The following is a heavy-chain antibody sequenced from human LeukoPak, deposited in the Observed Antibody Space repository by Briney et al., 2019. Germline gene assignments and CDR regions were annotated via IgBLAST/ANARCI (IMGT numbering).Heavy chain of an antibody. V-gene: IGHV3-43*01. J-gene: IGHJ4*02. Sequence: GSLRLSCATSGFTFDDYTMHWVRQAPGKGLEWVSLISWDGGNTYYADSVKGRFTISRDNSKNSLYLQMNSLRTEDTALYYCATGSGTYSPDYWGQGTLVTVSS. CDR1: GFTFDDYT. D-gene: IGHD3-10*01. CDR2: ISWDGGNT. CDR3: ATGSGTYSPDY.